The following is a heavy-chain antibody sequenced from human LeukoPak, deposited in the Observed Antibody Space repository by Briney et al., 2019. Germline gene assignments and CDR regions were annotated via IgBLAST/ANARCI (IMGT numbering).Heavy chain of an antibody. J-gene: IGHJ4*02. D-gene: IGHD3-3*01. CDR1: GFTFSSYA. CDR3: AKRQRFLEWLLEGFDY. V-gene: IGHV3-23*01. CDR2: ISGSGGST. Sequence: GGSLRLSCAASGFTFSSYAMSWVRQAPGKGLEWISAISGSGGSTYYADSVKGRFTISRDNSKNTLYLQMNSLRAEDTAVYYCAKRQRFLEWLLEGFDYWGQGTLVTVSS.